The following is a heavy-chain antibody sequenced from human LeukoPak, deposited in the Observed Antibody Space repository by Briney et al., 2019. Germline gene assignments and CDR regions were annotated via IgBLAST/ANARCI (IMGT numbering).Heavy chain of an antibody. D-gene: IGHD1-26*01. Sequence: SETLSLTCTVSGGSISSSGYYWGWIRQPPGKGLEWIASIYYSGSTYYNPSLKSRVTISVDTSKNQLSLKLSSLTAADTAVHYCARHEYSGSYYGLSWFDPWGQGTLVAVSS. V-gene: IGHV4-39*01. J-gene: IGHJ5*02. CDR2: IYYSGST. CDR3: ARHEYSGSYYGLSWFDP. CDR1: GGSISSSGYY.